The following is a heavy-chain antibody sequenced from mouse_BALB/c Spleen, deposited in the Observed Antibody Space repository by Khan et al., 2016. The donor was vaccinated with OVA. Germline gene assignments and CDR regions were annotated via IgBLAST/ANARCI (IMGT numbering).Heavy chain of an antibody. D-gene: IGHD2-4*01. CDR1: DFSLTNYS. Sequence: QVQLKQSGPGLVQPSQSLSITCTVSDFSLTNYSVHWVRQSPGKGLEWLGVIWSAGSTDYNAAFISRLTIRKDNSRSQVFFKMNSLQPNDTAIYXGARRGYDYGRGALFAYWGQGTLVTVSA. CDR3: ARRGYDYGRGALFAY. CDR2: IWSAGST. V-gene: IGHV2-2*02. J-gene: IGHJ3*01.